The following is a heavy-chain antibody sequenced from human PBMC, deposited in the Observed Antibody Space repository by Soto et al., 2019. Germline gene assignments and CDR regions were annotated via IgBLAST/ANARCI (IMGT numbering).Heavy chain of an antibody. J-gene: IGHJ2*01. Sequence: ASVKVSCKASGGTFSSYTISCVRQAPGQGLEWMGRIIPILGIANYAQKFQGRVTITADKSTSTAYMELSSLRSEDTAVYYCARDRDYFPYWYFDLWGRGTLVTVSS. V-gene: IGHV1-69*04. D-gene: IGHD4-17*01. CDR3: ARDRDYFPYWYFDL. CDR1: GGTFSSYT. CDR2: IIPILGIA.